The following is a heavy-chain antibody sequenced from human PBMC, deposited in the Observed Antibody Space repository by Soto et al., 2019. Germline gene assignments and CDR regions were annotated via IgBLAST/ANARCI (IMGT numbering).Heavy chain of an antibody. CDR1: GGSISNYDW. CDR2: IHHTGKT. J-gene: IGHJ4*02. D-gene: IGHD5-18*01. V-gene: IGHV4-4*02. CDR3: ARASYSCCPADQ. Sequence: QVQLQESGPELVKPSGTLSLTCAVSGGSISNYDWWTWVRQPPGEGLDWIGEIHHTGKTNYNPSLNSRVTISIDKSKNQFSLTLTSVTAADTAVYYCARASYSCCPADQWCQGTLVTVS.